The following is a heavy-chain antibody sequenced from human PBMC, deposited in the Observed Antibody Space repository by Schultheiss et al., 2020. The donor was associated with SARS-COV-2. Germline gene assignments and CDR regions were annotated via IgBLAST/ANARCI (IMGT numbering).Heavy chain of an antibody. CDR2: TYYRSKWYN. CDR1: GDSVSSNSAA. V-gene: IGHV6-1*01. J-gene: IGHJ6*02. D-gene: IGHD6-19*01. CDR3: ARDLDSSGWYGNYYYYGMDV. Sequence: SQTLSLTCAISGDSVSSNSAAWNWIRQSPSRGLEWLGRTYYRSKWYNDYAVSVKSRITINPDTSKNQFSLQLNSVTPEDTAVYYCARDLDSSGWYGNYYYYGMDVWGQGTTVTVSS.